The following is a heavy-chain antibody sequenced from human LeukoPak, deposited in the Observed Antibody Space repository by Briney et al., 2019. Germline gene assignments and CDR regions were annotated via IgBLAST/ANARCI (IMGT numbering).Heavy chain of an antibody. V-gene: IGHV3-7*01. CDR2: IKKDGSEK. D-gene: IGHD2-15*01. CDR3: ANVGLYCSGTNYYEWDFEY. Sequence: PGGSLRLSCAASGFTFSTYWMSWVRQAPGKGLEWVANIKKDGSEKYYVDSVKGRFTISRDNAKKSLYLQMNSLRSEDTAVYYCANVGLYCSGTNYYEWDFEYWGQGTLVTVSS. J-gene: IGHJ4*02. CDR1: GFTFSTYW.